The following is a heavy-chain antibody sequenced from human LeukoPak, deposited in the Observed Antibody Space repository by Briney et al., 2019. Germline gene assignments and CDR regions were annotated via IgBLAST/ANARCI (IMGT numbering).Heavy chain of an antibody. V-gene: IGHV1-18*01. J-gene: IGHJ4*02. CDR2: ISAYNGDT. CDR3: ARGGSYVRFDY. D-gene: IGHD1-26*01. Sequence: EASVKVSCKASGYTFTSCGISWVRQAPGQGLEWMGWISAYNGDTNYAQKLQGRVTLTTDTSTSTAYMELRSLTSDDTAVYYCARGGSYVRFDYWGQGTLVTVSS. CDR1: GYTFTSCG.